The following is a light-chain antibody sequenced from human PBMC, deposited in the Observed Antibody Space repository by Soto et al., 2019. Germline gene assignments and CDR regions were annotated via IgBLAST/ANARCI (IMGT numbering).Light chain of an antibody. CDR2: DAS. Sequence: EIVVTQSPATLSLSPGERATLSCGARQSVYNSYLAWYQQKPGLAPRLLIYDASSRAAGIPDRFSGSGSGTDFTLTISRLEPEDFAVYYCQQYGGSPPTFGQGTKVDIK. CDR3: QQYGGSPPT. V-gene: IGKV3D-20*01. CDR1: QSVYNSY. J-gene: IGKJ1*01.